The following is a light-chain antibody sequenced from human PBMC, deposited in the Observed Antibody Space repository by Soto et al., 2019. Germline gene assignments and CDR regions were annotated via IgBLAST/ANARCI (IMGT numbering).Light chain of an antibody. CDR3: QQYNNWPTWT. Sequence: EILMTQSPSTLSVSPWERATLSCGASQSVGRNLAWYQQKPGQAPRLLILGASNRATGIPARFSGSGSGTEFTLTISSLQSDDFAVHYCQQYNNWPTWTFGQGTKVDIK. CDR1: QSVGRN. CDR2: GAS. V-gene: IGKV3-15*01. J-gene: IGKJ1*01.